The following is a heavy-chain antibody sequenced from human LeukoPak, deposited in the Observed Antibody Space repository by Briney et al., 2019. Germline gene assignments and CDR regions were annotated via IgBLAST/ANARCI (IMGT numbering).Heavy chain of an antibody. Sequence: SQTLSLTRGVSVGALRIYYSSWVRHPPARGLECIGYIYSSGSINYHPSLKSRVAKSVDPSKIQFSLNLSSVTAADTAVCYCASGSHYWHFDVWGRGTLVTVS. CDR2: IYSSGSI. D-gene: IGHD2-15*01. V-gene: IGHV4-59*01. CDR1: VGALRIYY. J-gene: IGHJ2*01. CDR3: ASGSHYWHFDV.